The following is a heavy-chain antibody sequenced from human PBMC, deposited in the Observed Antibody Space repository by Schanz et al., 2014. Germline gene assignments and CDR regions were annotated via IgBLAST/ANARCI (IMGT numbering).Heavy chain of an antibody. CDR3: VRDRTPTRYFGMDV. CDR2: IRYDGSSK. J-gene: IGHJ6*02. V-gene: IGHV3-30*02. Sequence: QVQLVESGGGVVQPGRSLRLSCAASGFTFSSYGMHWVRQAPGKGLEWVAFIRYDGSSKYYADSVRGRFTISRDDSKNTLYLQMNSLRPEDTAVYYCVRDRTPTRYFGMDVWGQGTTVTVSS. CDR1: GFTFSSYG.